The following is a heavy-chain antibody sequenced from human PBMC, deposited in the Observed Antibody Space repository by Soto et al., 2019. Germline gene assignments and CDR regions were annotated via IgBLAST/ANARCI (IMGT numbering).Heavy chain of an antibody. CDR3: AKGRGVLFYFDQ. CDR1: GFTFSTFA. J-gene: IGHJ4*02. V-gene: IGHV3-23*01. D-gene: IGHD2-21*01. CDR2: ISGSGDNT. Sequence: EVQLLEYGGGLVQPGGSLRLSRAASGFTFSTFAMTWVRQAPGKGLEWVSAISGSGDNTYYADSVKGRFTMSRDNSKSTLYLQVNSLRGDDTAVYHCAKGRGVLFYFDQWGQGTLVTVSS.